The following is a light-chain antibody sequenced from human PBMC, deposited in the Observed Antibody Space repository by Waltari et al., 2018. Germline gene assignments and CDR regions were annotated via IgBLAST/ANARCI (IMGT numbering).Light chain of an antibody. V-gene: IGLV1-47*01. Sequence: QSVLTQPPSASGTPGQRVTISCSGSSSNIGSNYVYWYQQLPGTAPKLPIYRKNQRPSGVPDRVSGSKSGTSASLAISGLRSEDEAEYYCAAWDDSLRGGVFGTGTRVTVL. CDR3: AAWDDSLRGGV. CDR2: RKN. CDR1: SSNIGSNY. J-gene: IGLJ1*01.